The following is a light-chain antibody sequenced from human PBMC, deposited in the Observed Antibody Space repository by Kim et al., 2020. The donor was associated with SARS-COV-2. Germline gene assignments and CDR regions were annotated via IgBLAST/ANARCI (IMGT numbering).Light chain of an antibody. J-gene: IGLJ3*02. V-gene: IGLV1-44*01. CDR1: SSNIGSYT. CDR2: SIN. CDR3: AAWDVSLNGWV. Sequence: GQRVTIACSASSSNIGSYTVNWYQQRPGTAPNVLIHSINQRPSGVPDRFSGSESGTSASLAISGLQSEDEADYYCAAWDVSLNGWVFGGGTQRTVL.